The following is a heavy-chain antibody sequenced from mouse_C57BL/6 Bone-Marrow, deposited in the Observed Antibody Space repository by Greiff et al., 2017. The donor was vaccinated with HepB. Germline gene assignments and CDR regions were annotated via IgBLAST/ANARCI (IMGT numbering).Heavy chain of an antibody. CDR1: GYTFTSYW. J-gene: IGHJ1*03. CDR2: IHPSDSGT. Sequence: VQLQQPGAELVKPGASVKVSCKASGYTFTSYWMHWVKQSPGQGLEWIGRIHPSDSGTNYNQKFKGKATLTVDKSSSTAYMQLSSLTSEDAAVYYCASGGRCGYFDVWGRGTTVTVSS. D-gene: IGHD1-1*01. CDR3: ASGGRCGYFDV. V-gene: IGHV1-74*01.